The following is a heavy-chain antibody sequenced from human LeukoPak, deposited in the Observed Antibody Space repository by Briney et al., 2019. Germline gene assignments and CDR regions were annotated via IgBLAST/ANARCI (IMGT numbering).Heavy chain of an antibody. CDR3: ARGSYYDTSGYVNWYFDL. D-gene: IGHD3-22*01. J-gene: IGHJ2*01. Sequence: QPGGFLRLSCAASGFPFGNYWMSWVRQAPGKGLEWVASIMQGGNEKYYVDSVKGRFTISRDNAKNSLYLQLNSLRAEDTTLYYCARGSYYDTSGYVNWYFDLWGRGTLVTVSS. CDR2: IMQGGNEK. V-gene: IGHV3-7*01. CDR1: GFPFGNYW.